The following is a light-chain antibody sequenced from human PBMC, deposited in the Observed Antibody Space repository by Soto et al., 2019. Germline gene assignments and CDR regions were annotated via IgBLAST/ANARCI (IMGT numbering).Light chain of an antibody. CDR1: RSNIGAGYD. CDR2: GNS. J-gene: IGLJ1*01. CDR3: QYYENRLSGSYV. Sequence: QSVLTQPPSVAGTPGQRLIISFTGRRSNIGAGYDVHWYQQLPGTAPKLLIYGNSNRPSGVPDRFSGSKSGTSASLAITGLQAEDEAFYCCQYYENRLSGSYVFLTGPKFT. V-gene: IGLV1-40*01.